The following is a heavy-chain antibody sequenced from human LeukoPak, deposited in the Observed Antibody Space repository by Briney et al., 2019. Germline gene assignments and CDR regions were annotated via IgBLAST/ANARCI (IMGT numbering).Heavy chain of an antibody. CDR1: GFTFSGSA. V-gene: IGHV3-73*01. J-gene: IGHJ4*02. CDR3: TRLGSGYHREYDY. CDR2: IRSKANSYAT. Sequence: GGSLRLSCAASGFTFSGSAMHWVRQAPGKGLEWVGRIRSKANSYATAYAASVKGRFTISRDDSKNTAYLQMNSLKTEDTAVYYCTRLGSGYHREYDYWGQGTLVTVSS. D-gene: IGHD3-22*01.